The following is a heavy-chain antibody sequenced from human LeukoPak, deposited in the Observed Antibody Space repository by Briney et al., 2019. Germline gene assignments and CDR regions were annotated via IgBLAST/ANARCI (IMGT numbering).Heavy chain of an antibody. D-gene: IGHD3-10*01. V-gene: IGHV4-59*11. CDR2: IYYSGST. CDR3: AREHPLGWFDP. J-gene: IGHJ5*02. CDR1: GGSISSHY. Sequence: PSETLSLTCTVSGGSISSHYWSWIRQPPGKGLEWIGYIYYSGSTKFNPSLKSRVTISVDTSKNQFSLKLSSVTAADTAVYYCAREHPLGWFDPWGQGTLVTVSS.